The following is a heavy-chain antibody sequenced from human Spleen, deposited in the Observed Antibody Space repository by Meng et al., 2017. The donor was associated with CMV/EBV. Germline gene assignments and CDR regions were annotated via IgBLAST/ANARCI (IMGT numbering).Heavy chain of an antibody. CDR1: GGCFSGYY. D-gene: IGHD1-14*01. V-gene: IGHV4-34*01. J-gene: IGHJ2*01. CDR2: INHGGVT. Sequence: SLTCGVYGGCFSGYYWTWIRQPPGKGLEWIGEINHGGVTHYNSSLNSRVTISLDTSKKRFSLRLTSVTAADTAVYYCASEPVGWYFDLWGRGTLVTVSS. CDR3: ASEPVGWYFDL.